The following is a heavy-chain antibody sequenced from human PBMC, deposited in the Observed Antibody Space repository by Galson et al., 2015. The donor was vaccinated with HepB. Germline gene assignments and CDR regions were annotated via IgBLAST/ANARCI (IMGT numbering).Heavy chain of an antibody. J-gene: IGHJ6*02. D-gene: IGHD5-12*01. CDR3: ARHLAYSGYIGPGMDV. CDR2: IDPSDSYT. CDR1: GYSFTSYW. Sequence: QSGAEVKKPGESLRISCKGSGYSFTSYWISWVRQMPGKGLEWMGRIDPSDSYTNYSPSFQGHVTISADKSISTAYLQWSSLKASDTAMYYCARHLAYSGYIGPGMDVWGQGTTVTVSS. V-gene: IGHV5-10-1*01.